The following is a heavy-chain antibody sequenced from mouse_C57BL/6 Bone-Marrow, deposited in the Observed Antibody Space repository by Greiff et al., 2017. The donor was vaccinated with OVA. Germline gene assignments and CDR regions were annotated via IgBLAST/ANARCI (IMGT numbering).Heavy chain of an antibody. CDR3: ASAVFAY. J-gene: IGHJ3*01. CDR1: GYTFTSYW. V-gene: IGHV1-50*01. Sequence: QVQLKESGAELVKPGASVKLSCKASGYTFTSYWMQWVKQRPGQGLEWIGEIDPSDSYTNYNQKFKGKATLTVDTSSSTAYMQLNSLTSEDSAVYYCASAVFAYWGQGTRVTVSA. CDR2: IDPSDSYT.